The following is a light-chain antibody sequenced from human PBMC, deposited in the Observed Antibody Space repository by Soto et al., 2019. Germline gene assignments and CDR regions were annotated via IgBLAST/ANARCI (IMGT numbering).Light chain of an antibody. V-gene: IGKV3-11*01. CDR2: DAS. CDR1: QSVSIY. CDR3: QQRSNWPPRIT. J-gene: IGKJ5*01. Sequence: EIVLTQSPATLSLSPGERGTLSCRASQSVSIYLAWYQQKPGQAPRLLIYDASNRATGIPARFSGSGSGTDFTLTISSLEPEDFAVHYCQQRSNWPPRITFGQGTRLEIK.